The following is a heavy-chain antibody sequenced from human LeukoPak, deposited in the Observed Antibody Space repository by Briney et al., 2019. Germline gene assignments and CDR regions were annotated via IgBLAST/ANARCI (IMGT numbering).Heavy chain of an antibody. CDR3: ARARIAAAGSAFDP. CDR2: ISHDGSNK. V-gene: IGHV3-30*03. D-gene: IGHD6-13*01. Sequence: GGSLRLSCAASGFTFSSYGMHWVRQAPGKGLEWVAVISHDGSNKYYADSVKGRFTISRDNSKNTLYLQMNSLRAEDTAVYYCARARIAAAGSAFDPWGQGTLVTVSS. J-gene: IGHJ5*02. CDR1: GFTFSSYG.